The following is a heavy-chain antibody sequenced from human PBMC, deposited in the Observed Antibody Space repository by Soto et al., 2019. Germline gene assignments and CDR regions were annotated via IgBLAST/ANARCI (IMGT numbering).Heavy chain of an antibody. D-gene: IGHD7-27*01. CDR2: IYPGDSDT. V-gene: IGHV5-51*01. J-gene: IGHJ6*03. Sequence: GESLKISCKGSGYSFTSYWIGWVRQMPGKGLEWMGIIYPGDSDTRYSPSFQGQVTISADKSISTAYLQWSSLRAEDTAVYYCAKEGPLGYYYMDVWGEGTTVTVSS. CDR1: GYSFTSYW. CDR3: AKEGPLGYYYMDV.